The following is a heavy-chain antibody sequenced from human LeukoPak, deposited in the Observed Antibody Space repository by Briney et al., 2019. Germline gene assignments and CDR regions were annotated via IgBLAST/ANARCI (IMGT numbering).Heavy chain of an antibody. CDR3: ARGTFKLFGCMDV. J-gene: IGHJ6*03. CDR2: FNTNTRTP. Sequence: ASVKVSCKASGYDFTNYPINWVRQAPGQGLEWMGWFNTNTRTPSYAQGFAGRFVFTFDTSVTTAYLQISSLKADDAAVYFCARGTFKLFGCMDVWGKGTTVTVSS. D-gene: IGHD3-10*01. V-gene: IGHV7-4-1*02. CDR1: GYDFTNYP.